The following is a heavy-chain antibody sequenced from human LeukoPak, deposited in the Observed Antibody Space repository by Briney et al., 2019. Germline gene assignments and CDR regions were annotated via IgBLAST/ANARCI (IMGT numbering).Heavy chain of an antibody. CDR2: ISGSGGST. D-gene: IGHD3-22*01. CDR3: AKDSRYYHDSSGYYDY. Sequence: PGGSLRLSCAASGFTFSSCAMNWVRLAPGKGLEWVSGISGSGGSTSYADSVKGRFTISRDNSKNTLYLQMNSLRAEDTAVYYCAKDSRYYHDSSGYYDYWGQGTLVTVSS. CDR1: GFTFSSCA. V-gene: IGHV3-23*01. J-gene: IGHJ4*02.